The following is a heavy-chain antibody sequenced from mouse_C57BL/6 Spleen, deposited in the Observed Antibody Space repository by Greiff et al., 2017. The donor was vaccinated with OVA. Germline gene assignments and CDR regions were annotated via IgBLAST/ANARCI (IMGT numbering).Heavy chain of an antibody. CDR1: GFSFNTYA. D-gene: IGHD2-4*01. Sequence: EVQGVESGGGLVQPKGSLKLSCAASGFSFNTYAMNWVRQAPGKGLEWVARIRSKSNNYATYYADSVKDRFTISRDDSESMLYLQMNNLKTEDTAMYYGERHLYDYDWYFDVWGTGTTVTVSS. J-gene: IGHJ1*03. V-gene: IGHV10-1*01. CDR3: ERHLYDYDWYFDV. CDR2: IRSKSNNYAT.